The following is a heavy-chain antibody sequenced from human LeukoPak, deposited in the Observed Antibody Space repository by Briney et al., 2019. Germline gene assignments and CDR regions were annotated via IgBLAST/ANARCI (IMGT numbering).Heavy chain of an antibody. J-gene: IGHJ4*02. CDR2: IYSGGST. CDR3: ASSDFAYCGGDCPLDY. Sequence: GGCLRLSCEASGFTVSSNYMSWVRQAPGKGLEWVSVIYSGGSTYYADSVKGRFTISRDNSKNTLYLQMNSLRAEDTAVYYCASSDFAYCGGDCPLDYWGQGTLVTVSS. CDR1: GFTVSSNY. V-gene: IGHV3-66*01. D-gene: IGHD2-21*02.